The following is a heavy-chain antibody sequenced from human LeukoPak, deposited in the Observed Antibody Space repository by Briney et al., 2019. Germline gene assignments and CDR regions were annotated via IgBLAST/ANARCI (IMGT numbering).Heavy chain of an antibody. Sequence: PGGSLRLYCAASGFTFSSYSMNWVRQAPGKGLEWVSSISSSSYIYYADSVKDRFTISRDNAKNSLYLQMNSLRAEDTAVYYCARVPGRRADAFDIWGQGTMVTVSS. V-gene: IGHV3-21*01. J-gene: IGHJ3*02. CDR1: GFTFSSYS. CDR2: ISSSSYI. D-gene: IGHD1-26*01. CDR3: ARVPGRRADAFDI.